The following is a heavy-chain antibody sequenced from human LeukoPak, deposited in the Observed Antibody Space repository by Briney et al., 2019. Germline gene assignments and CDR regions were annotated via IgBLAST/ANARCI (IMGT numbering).Heavy chain of an antibody. V-gene: IGHV3-13*01. CDR1: GFTFSSYD. D-gene: IGHD1-1*01. CDR3: ARGGTGSNDRGDWFDP. CDR2: IGTAGDT. Sequence: GGSLRLSCAASGFTFSSYDMHWVRQATGKGLEWVSAIGTAGDTYYPGSVKGRFTISRENAKNSLYLQMNSLRAGDTAVYYCARGGTGSNDRGDWFDPWGQGTLVIVSS. J-gene: IGHJ5*02.